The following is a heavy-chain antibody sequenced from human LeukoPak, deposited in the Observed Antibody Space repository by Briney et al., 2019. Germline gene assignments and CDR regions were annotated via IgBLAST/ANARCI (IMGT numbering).Heavy chain of an antibody. D-gene: IGHD2-2*02. CDR1: GFTFSSYG. J-gene: IGHJ6*03. V-gene: IGHV3-30*02. Sequence: PGGSLGLSCAASGFTFSSYGMHWVRQAPGKGLEWVAFIRYDGSNKYYADSVKGRFTISRDNSKNTLYLQMNSLRAEDTAVYYCAKKPAAIAFHYYYMDVWGKGTTVTVSS. CDR3: AKKPAAIAFHYYYMDV. CDR2: IRYDGSNK.